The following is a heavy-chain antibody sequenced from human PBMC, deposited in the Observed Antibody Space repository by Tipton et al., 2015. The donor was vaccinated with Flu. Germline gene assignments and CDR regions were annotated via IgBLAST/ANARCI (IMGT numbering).Heavy chain of an antibody. CDR2: IDIHSRSI. V-gene: IGHV3-11*04. J-gene: IGHJ3*01. D-gene: IGHD2/OR15-2a*01. Sequence: SLRLSCAASGFTFSDAWMNWVRQAPGKGLEWVSKIDIHSRSIDYADSVRGRFTISRDSAKRSVYLQMNSLRVEDTAVYYCARDPFLGTGDAFDVWGRGTMVTVSS. CDR1: GFTFSDAW. CDR3: ARDPFLGTGDAFDV.